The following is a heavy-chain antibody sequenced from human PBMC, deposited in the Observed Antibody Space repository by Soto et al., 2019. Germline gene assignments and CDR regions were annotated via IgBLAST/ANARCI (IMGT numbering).Heavy chain of an antibody. D-gene: IGHD3-16*01. CDR1: GGSISSYY. V-gene: IGHV4-59*08. CDR2: IYYSGST. Sequence: QVQLQESGPGLVKPSETLSLTCTVSGGSISSYYWSWIRQPPGKGLEWIGYIYYSGSTNYNPSLKSRVTISVDTSKNQFSLKLSSVTAADTALYYCARRWGTTFDFWGQGTLVTVSP. J-gene: IGHJ4*02. CDR3: ARRWGTTFDF.